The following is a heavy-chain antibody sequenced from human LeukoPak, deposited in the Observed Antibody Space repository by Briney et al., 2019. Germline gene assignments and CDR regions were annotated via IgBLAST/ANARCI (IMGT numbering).Heavy chain of an antibody. Sequence: GGSLRLSCAASGFTSSSYWMHWVRQAPGKGLVWVSRINSDGSNTNYADSVKGRSTISRDISGTTLYLQMNSLSAEDTAIYYCAKHGYSYGYFDYWGQGTLVTVSS. V-gene: IGHV3-74*01. CDR3: AKHGYSYGYFDY. D-gene: IGHD5-18*01. J-gene: IGHJ4*02. CDR2: INSDGSNT. CDR1: GFTSSSYW.